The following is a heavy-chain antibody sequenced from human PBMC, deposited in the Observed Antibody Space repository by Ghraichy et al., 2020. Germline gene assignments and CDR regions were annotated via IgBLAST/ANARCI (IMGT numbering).Heavy chain of an antibody. CDR2: TYYRSRWFH. D-gene: IGHD6-19*01. CDR3: AREILGYSSGIDY. J-gene: IGHJ4*02. CDR1: GDSVSSNTAA. Sequence: SQTLSLTCTISGDSVSSNTAAWNWIRQSPSRGLEWLGRTYYRSRWFHAYAVSVKSRITITPDASKNQFSLQLNSLTPEDTAVYYCAREILGYSSGIDYWGQGTLVTVSS. V-gene: IGHV6-1*01.